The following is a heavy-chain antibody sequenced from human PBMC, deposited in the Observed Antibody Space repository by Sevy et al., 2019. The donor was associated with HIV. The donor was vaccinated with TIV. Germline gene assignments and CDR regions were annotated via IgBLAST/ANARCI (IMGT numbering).Heavy chain of an antibody. CDR2: ISHDGINE. Sequence: GGSLRLSCIGSGFSFSYYGIHWVRQAPGKGLDWVALISHDGINENYADSVKGRFTISRDNSKNTVYLQMNSLRNEDTAMYFCANAYRGCYSHSCLCALDVWGQGTTVTVSS. J-gene: IGHJ6*02. V-gene: IGHV3-30*18. D-gene: IGHD2-21*01. CDR1: GFSFSYYG. CDR3: ANAYRGCYSHSCLCALDV.